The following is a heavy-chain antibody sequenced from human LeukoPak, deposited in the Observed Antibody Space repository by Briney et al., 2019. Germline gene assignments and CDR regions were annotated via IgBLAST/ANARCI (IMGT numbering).Heavy chain of an antibody. CDR1: GFNFSAYW. CDR2: IKQDGSEK. J-gene: IGHJ4*02. V-gene: IGHV3-7*01. CDR3: GSGSTWLP. Sequence: GGSLRLSCAASGFNFSAYWMSWVRQAPGKGLEWVANIKQDGSEKYYVDSVRGRFTISRDNAKNSLYLQMNSLRAEDTAVYYCGSGSTWLPRGQGTLVTVSS. D-gene: IGHD2-2*01.